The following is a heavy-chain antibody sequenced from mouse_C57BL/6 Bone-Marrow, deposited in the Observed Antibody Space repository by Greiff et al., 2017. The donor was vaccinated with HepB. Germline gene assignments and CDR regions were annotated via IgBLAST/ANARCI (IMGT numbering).Heavy chain of an antibody. CDR1: GFTFSSYA. CDR3: AREGVPYYGSSGPYAMDY. Sequence: EVKLVESGGGLVKPGGSLKLSCAASGFTFSSYAMSWVRQTPEKRLEWVATISDGGSYTYYPDNVKGRFTISRDNAKNNLYLQMSHLKSEDTAMYYCAREGVPYYGSSGPYAMDYWGQGTSVTVSS. CDR2: ISDGGSYT. D-gene: IGHD1-1*01. J-gene: IGHJ4*01. V-gene: IGHV5-4*01.